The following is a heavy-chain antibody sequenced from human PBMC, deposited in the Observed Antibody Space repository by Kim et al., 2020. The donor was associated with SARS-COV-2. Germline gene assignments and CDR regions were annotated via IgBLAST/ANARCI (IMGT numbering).Heavy chain of an antibody. CDR2: IYYSGST. D-gene: IGHD2-15*01. V-gene: IGHV4-31*03. CDR1: GGSISSGGYY. Sequence: SETLSLTCTVSGGSISSGGYYWSWIRQHPGKGLEWIGYIYYSGSTYYNPSLKSRVTISVDTSKNQFSLKLSSVTAADTAVYYCARAPLLGGSGHIDYWGQGTLVTVSS. CDR3: ARAPLLGGSGHIDY. J-gene: IGHJ4*02.